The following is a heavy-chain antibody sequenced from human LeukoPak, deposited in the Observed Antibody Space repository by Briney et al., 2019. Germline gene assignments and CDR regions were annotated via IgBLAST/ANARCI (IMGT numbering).Heavy chain of an antibody. V-gene: IGHV4-34*01. Sequence: SETLSLTCAGYGVSFSGYYWSWIRQPPGKGLEWIGEINHSGSTNYNPSLKSRVTISVDTSKTQFSIKLRSVTAADPAVYYCARSPRSRDSVWFDPWGQGTLVTVSS. J-gene: IGHJ5*02. D-gene: IGHD3-10*01. CDR1: GVSFSGYY. CDR3: ARSPRSRDSVWFDP. CDR2: INHSGST.